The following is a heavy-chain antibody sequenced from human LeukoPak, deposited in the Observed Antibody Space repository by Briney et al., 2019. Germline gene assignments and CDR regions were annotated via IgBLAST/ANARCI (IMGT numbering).Heavy chain of an antibody. D-gene: IGHD2-2*02. CDR3: ARAMDIVVVPAAISAFDI. CDR1: GGTFSSYA. Sequence: GASVKVSCKASGGTFSSYAISWVRQAPGQGLEWMGGIIPIFGTANYAQKFQGRVTITTDESTSTAYMELSSLRSEDTAVYYCARAMDIVVVPAAISAFDIWGQGTMVTVSS. V-gene: IGHV1-69*05. J-gene: IGHJ3*02. CDR2: IIPIFGTA.